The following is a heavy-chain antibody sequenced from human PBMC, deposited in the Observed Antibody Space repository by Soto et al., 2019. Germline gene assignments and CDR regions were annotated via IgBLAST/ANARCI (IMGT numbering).Heavy chain of an antibody. CDR2: ISAYNGNT. CDR3: ARDLEYQPQYP. D-gene: IGHD2-2*01. CDR1: GYTFNSYC. Sequence: RASVKVSCKASGYTFNSYCISWVRQAPGQGLEWMGWISAYNGNTNYAQKVQGRVTMTTDTSTSTAYMELRSLRSDDTAVYYCARDLEYQPQYPWGQGTLVTVSS. V-gene: IGHV1-18*04. J-gene: IGHJ5*02.